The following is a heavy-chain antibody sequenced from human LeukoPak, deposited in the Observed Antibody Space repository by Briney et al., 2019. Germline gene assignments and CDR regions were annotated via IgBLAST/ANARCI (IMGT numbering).Heavy chain of an antibody. V-gene: IGHV4-38-2*01. CDR2: ISHSGSA. CDR1: GFSINTAHY. D-gene: IGHD6-13*01. J-gene: IGHJ1*01. Sequence: SETLSLTCAVSGFSINTAHYWGWVRQPPGEGLEWIGSISHSGSAHYNPSLKSRVSISLDASKNQFSLKVTSVTAADTAVYYCARGMSSVAAVGLWGQGTLVTVSS. CDR3: ARGMSSVAAVGL.